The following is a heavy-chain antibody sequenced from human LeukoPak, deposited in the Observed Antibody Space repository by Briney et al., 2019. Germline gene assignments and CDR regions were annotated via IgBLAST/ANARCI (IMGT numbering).Heavy chain of an antibody. Sequence: GGSLRLSCAASGFTFSNYWMTWVRQAPGKGREWVANIKQDGSEKYYVDSVKGRFTISRDNAKNSLYLQMNSLRAEDTAVYYCTFYCGGDCYYDYWGQGTLVTVSS. CDR1: GFTFSNYW. V-gene: IGHV3-7*01. D-gene: IGHD2-21*02. CDR3: TFYCGGDCYYDY. J-gene: IGHJ4*02. CDR2: IKQDGSEK.